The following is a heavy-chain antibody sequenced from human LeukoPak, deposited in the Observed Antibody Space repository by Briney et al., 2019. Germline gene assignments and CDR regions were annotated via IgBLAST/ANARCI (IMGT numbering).Heavy chain of an antibody. V-gene: IGHV1-2*02. Sequence: ASVKVSCKASGYTFTGYYMHWVRQAPGQGLEWMGWINPNSGGTNYAQKFQGRVTMTRDTSISTAYMELSRLRSDDTAVYYCARGPRGYSGYDNWFDPWGQGTLVTVSS. D-gene: IGHD5-12*01. CDR2: INPNSGGT. CDR3: ARGPRGYSGYDNWFDP. CDR1: GYTFTGYY. J-gene: IGHJ5*02.